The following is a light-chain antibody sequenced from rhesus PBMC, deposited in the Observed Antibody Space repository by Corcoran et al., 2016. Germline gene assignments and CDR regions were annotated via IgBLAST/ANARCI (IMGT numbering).Light chain of an antibody. CDR3: QQYNNWYS. CDR1: QSVSSS. V-gene: IGKV3-42*03. Sequence: EIVMTQSPATLSLSPGEIATLSCRASQSVSSSLAWYQQKPGQSPRLLIFGVSSRARGIPERFRGSGSGTQFTLTISSLEPEDFAVYYCQQYNNWYSFGQGTKVEIK. CDR2: GVS. J-gene: IGKJ2*01.